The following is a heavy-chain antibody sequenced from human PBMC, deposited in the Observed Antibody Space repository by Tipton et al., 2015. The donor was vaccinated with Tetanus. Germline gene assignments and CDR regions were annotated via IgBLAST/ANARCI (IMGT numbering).Heavy chain of an antibody. CDR1: GDSLSNGDYY. D-gene: IGHD3-16*01. Sequence: TLSLTCTVSGDSLSNGDYYWSWIRQPPGKGLESIGYICYSGSTYYNPSLKSRVTISVDTSKNPFSLRLSSVTAADTAVFYFARGHGIRWGGMGYCYGMDVWSQGTTVTVSS. J-gene: IGHJ6*02. CDR3: ARGHGIRWGGMGYCYGMDV. CDR2: ICYSGST. V-gene: IGHV4-30-4*01.